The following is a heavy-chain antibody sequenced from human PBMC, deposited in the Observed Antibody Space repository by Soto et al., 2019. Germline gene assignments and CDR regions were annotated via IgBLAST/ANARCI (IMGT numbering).Heavy chain of an antibody. V-gene: IGHV1-18*01. CDR1: GYTFTCYG. D-gene: IGHD3-3*01. CDR2: VNAYNGNT. CDR3: ARGGGFDFWSGYYIPNWFDP. Sequence: ASVKVSCKASGYTFTCYGISWVRQAPGQGLEWMGWVNAYNGNTNYAQKLQGRVTMTTDTSTSTAYMELRSLRSDDTAVYYCARGGGFDFWSGYYIPNWFDPWGQGTLVTVSS. J-gene: IGHJ5*02.